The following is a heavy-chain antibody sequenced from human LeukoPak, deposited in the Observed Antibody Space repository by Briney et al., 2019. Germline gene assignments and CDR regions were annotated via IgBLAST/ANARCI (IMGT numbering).Heavy chain of an antibody. CDR3: AGNWFDP. CDR2: ISSSSSTI. V-gene: IGHV3-11*01. J-gene: IGHJ5*02. CDR1: GFTFSDYY. Sequence: GESLRLSCAASGFTFSDYYMSWIRQAPGKGLEWVSYISSSSSTIYYADSVKGRFTISRDKSKNTVYLQMNSLRFEDTAMYYCAGNWFDPWGQGTLVTVSS.